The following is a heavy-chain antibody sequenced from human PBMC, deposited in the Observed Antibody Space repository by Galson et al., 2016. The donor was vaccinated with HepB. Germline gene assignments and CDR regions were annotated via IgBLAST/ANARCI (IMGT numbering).Heavy chain of an antibody. V-gene: IGHV4-34*01. D-gene: IGHD5-12*01. CDR1: GGSFSGSS. CDR2: INKSGTT. Sequence: ETLSPTCRVSGGSFSGSSWSWIRQPQGKGREWIGEINKSGTTNSNPSFKSRLMMSVDTSKNQVSLRLPSVTAADTAGCFCARGIRGYGGPDGLFDSWGQGILVTVSS. CDR3: ARGIRGYGGPDGLFDS. J-gene: IGHJ4*02.